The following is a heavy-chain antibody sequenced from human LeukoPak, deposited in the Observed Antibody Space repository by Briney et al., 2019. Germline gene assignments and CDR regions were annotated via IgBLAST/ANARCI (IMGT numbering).Heavy chain of an antibody. CDR3: AREVYSYALDALDL. J-gene: IGHJ3*01. Sequence: GRSLRLSCAASGFRFNGYAMLWVRQPPGTGLEWVAVISVDGSQQYYADSVKGRFTISRDNSKNTLYLQMNSLRSEDTSVYYCAREVYSYALDALDLWGQGTMVTVSS. CDR1: GFRFNGYA. CDR2: ISVDGSQQ. V-gene: IGHV3-30*04. D-gene: IGHD2-2*01.